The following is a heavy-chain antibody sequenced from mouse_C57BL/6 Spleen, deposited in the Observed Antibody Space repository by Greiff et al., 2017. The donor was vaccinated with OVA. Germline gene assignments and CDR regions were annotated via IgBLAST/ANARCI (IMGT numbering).Heavy chain of an antibody. D-gene: IGHD2-3*01. V-gene: IGHV1-18*01. CDR1: GYTFTDYN. CDR3: ARGLYDGYPSWFAY. Sequence: EVQLQQSGPELVKPGASVKIPCKASGYTFTDYNMDWVKQSHGKSLEWIGDINPNNGGTIYNQKFKGKATLTVDKSSSTAYMELRSLTSDDTAVYYCARGLYDGYPSWFAYWGQGTLVTVSA. CDR2: INPNNGGT. J-gene: IGHJ3*01.